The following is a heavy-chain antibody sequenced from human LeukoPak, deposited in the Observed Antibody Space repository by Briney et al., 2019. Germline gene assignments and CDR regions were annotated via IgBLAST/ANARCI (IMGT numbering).Heavy chain of an antibody. D-gene: IGHD6-6*01. V-gene: IGHV4-59*01. CDR2: IHYSGNT. Sequence: SETLSLTCTVSGGSISSYYWSWIRQPPGKGLEWMGYIHYSGNTNYNPSLKSRVTISVDTSKIQFSLKLSSVPAADTAVYYCACSSSYGKLDIWGRGTMVTVFS. J-gene: IGHJ3*02. CDR3: ACSSSYGKLDI. CDR1: GGSISSYY.